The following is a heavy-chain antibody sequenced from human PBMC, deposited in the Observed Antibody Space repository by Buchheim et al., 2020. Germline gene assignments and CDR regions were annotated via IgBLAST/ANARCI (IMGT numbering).Heavy chain of an antibody. J-gene: IGHJ2*01. D-gene: IGHD1-7*01. CDR3: ARDHRQELRDKIGYFDL. Sequence: QVQLVQSGAEVKKPGASVKVSCKASGYTFTGYYMHWVRQAPGQGLEWMGWINPNSGGPNYAQKFQGRVTMTRDTSLSTAYMELSRLRSDDTAVYYCARDHRQELRDKIGYFDLWGRDTL. CDR2: INPNSGGP. CDR1: GYTFTGYY. V-gene: IGHV1-2*02.